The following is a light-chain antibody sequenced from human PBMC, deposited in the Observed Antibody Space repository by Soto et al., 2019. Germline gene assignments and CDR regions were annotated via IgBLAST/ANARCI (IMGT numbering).Light chain of an antibody. Sequence: DIQMTQSPSSLSASVGDRVTVTCRASQSISSYLNWYQQKPGKAPRLLIYAASTLESGVPSRFGGSGSGTEFTLTIDSLQPDDVGNYYCQQYYSFWTFGQGTKVDI. CDR2: AAS. CDR3: QQYYSFWT. CDR1: QSISSY. V-gene: IGKV1-39*01. J-gene: IGKJ1*01.